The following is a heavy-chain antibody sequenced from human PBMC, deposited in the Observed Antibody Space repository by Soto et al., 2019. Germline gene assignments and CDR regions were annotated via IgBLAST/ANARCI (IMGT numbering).Heavy chain of an antibody. D-gene: IGHD2-15*01. CDR1: GGSISSGAYY. V-gene: IGHV4-31*03. CDR3: ARGSTVAAILFDY. J-gene: IGHJ4*01. Sequence: SENLSLTCTVSGGSISSGAYYWSWIRQHPGKGLEWIGYIYYCVSTYYNPSLKSRVIISVDMSKNQFSLNLSSVTAADTAVYYCARGSTVAAILFDYWGHGTLVTVSS. CDR2: IYYCVST.